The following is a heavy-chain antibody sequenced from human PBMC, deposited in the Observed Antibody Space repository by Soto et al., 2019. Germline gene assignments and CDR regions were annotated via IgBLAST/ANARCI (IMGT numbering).Heavy chain of an antibody. CDR3: AKGEVRGIIPSYFDY. D-gene: IGHD3-10*01. Sequence: GGSLRLSCVASGSTFSSYEMNWVRQAPGKGLEWVSYISEGGGTIHYADSVKGRFTISRDNSKNTLYLQMDSLRAEDTAVYYCAKGEVRGIIPSYFDYWGLGTLVTVSS. CDR2: ISEGGGTI. CDR1: GSTFSSYE. J-gene: IGHJ4*02. V-gene: IGHV3-48*03.